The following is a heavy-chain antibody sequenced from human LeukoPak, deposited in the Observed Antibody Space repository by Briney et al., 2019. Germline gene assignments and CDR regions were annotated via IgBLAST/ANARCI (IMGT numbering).Heavy chain of an antibody. D-gene: IGHD6-13*01. CDR2: IYPGDSDT. J-gene: IGHJ4*02. CDR1: GYSFTSYW. CDR3: ARHEYSSSWL. V-gene: IGHV5-51*01. Sequence: GESLKTSCKASGYSFTSYWIGWVRQLPAKGREWMGIIYPGDSDTRYSPSFQGQVTISADKSISTAYLQWSSLKASDTAMYYCARHEYSSSWLWGQGTLVTVSS.